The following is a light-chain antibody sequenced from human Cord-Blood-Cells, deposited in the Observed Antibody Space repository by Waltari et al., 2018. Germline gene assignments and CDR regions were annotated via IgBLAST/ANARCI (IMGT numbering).Light chain of an antibody. V-gene: IGLV3-25*03. Sequence: SYELTQPPSVSVSPGQTARITCSGDALPKQYAYWYQQKPGQAPVLVIYKDSERPSGIPERFSGSSSGTTVTLTISGVQAEDEADYYCQSAVSSGTYLFGGGTKLTVL. CDR1: ALPKQY. CDR2: KDS. CDR3: QSAVSSGTYL. J-gene: IGLJ3*02.